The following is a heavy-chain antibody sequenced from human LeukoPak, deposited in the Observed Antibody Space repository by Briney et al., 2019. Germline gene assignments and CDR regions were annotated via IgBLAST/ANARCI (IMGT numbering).Heavy chain of an antibody. J-gene: IGHJ4*02. Sequence: PGGSLRLSCAASGFTFSSYWMHWVRQAPGKGLVWVSRINGDGRTTAYADSVKGRFTISRDNAKNTLYLQMNSLRAEDTAAYYCTRGGTYSSSSFDYWGQGTLVSVSS. CDR1: GFTFSSYW. D-gene: IGHD6-6*01. CDR2: INGDGRTT. V-gene: IGHV3-74*01. CDR3: TRGGTYSSSSFDY.